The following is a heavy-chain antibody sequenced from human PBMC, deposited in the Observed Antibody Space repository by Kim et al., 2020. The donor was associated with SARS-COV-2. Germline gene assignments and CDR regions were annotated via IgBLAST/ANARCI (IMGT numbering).Heavy chain of an antibody. Sequence: GGSLRLSCAASGFTFSSYAMHWVRQAPGKGLEWVAVISYDGSNKYYADSVKGRFTISRDNSKNTLDLQMNSLRAEDTAVYYWARAKGGSYYDVMDVWGQGRTFT. V-gene: IGHV3-30-3*01. J-gene: IGHJ6*02. D-gene: IGHD1-26*01. CDR3: ARAKGGSYYDVMDV. CDR1: GFTFSSYA. CDR2: ISYDGSNK.